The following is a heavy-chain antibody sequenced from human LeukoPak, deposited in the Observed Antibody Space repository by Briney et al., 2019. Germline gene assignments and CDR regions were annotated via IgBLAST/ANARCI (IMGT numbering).Heavy chain of an antibody. D-gene: IGHD3-3*01. CDR3: ARDPRYDYDFWSGTMYYYYGMDV. CDR2: IIPIFGTA. J-gene: IGHJ6*02. CDR1: GGTFISYA. V-gene: IGHV1-69*13. Sequence: SVKVSCKASGGTFISYAISWVRQAPGQGLEWMGGIIPIFGTANYAQKFQGRVTITADESTSTAYMELSSLRSEDTAVYYCARDPRYDYDFWSGTMYYYYGMDVWGQGTTVTVSS.